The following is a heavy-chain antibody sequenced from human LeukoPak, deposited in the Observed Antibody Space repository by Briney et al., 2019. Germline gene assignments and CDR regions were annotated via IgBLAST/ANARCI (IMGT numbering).Heavy chain of an antibody. V-gene: IGHV3-30*02. CDR2: IRYDGTNK. CDR1: GFTFSSYG. CDR3: ANILGASYSGFDYGDY. D-gene: IGHD5-12*01. Sequence: PGGSLRLSCAASGFTFSSYGMHWVRQAPGKGLEWVAFIRYDGTNKYYADSVKGRFTISRDNSKNTLYLQMNSLRAEATAVYCCANILGASYSGFDYGDYWGQGTLVTVSS. J-gene: IGHJ4*02.